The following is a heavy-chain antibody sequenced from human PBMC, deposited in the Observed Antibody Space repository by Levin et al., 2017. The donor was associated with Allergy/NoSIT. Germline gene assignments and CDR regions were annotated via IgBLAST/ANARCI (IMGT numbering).Heavy chain of an antibody. CDR1: GGSFSGYY. D-gene: IGHD2-15*01. V-gene: IGHV4-34*01. J-gene: IGHJ4*02. Sequence: PSETLSLTCAVYGGSFSGYYWSWIRQPPGKGLEWIGEINHSGSTNYNPSLKSRVTISVDTSKNQFSLKLSSVTAADTAVYYCARVVRGLYCSGGSCYRKVVIFDYWGQGTLVTVSS. CDR2: INHSGST. CDR3: ARVVRGLYCSGGSCYRKVVIFDY.